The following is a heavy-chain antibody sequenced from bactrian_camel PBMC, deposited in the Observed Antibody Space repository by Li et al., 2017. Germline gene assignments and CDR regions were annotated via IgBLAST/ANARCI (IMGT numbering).Heavy chain of an antibody. Sequence: VQLVESGGGSVQAGESLRLSCVASGFTSSSVYMAWFRQAPGKEREGVATIYVGAGSTYYADSVKGRFTISQDNAKNTLYLQMNSLKPEDTGVYYCAAAHLCSDGHCNFGCLHDFTSWGQGTQVTVS. CDR1: GFTSSSVY. D-gene: IGHD1*01. CDR3: AAAHLCSDGHCNFGCLHDFTS. CDR2: IYVGAGST. V-gene: IGHV3S40*01. J-gene: IGHJ6*01.